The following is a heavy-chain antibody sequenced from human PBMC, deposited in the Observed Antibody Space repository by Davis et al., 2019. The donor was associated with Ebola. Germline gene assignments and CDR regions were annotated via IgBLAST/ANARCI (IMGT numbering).Heavy chain of an antibody. D-gene: IGHD3-10*01. Sequence: AASVQVSCKASGYTFTRYGISWVRQAPGQGLERVGWISAYNGNTNYAQNLQGRVTMTTDTSTSTAYMEVRSLRYDDTAVYYCARAVTMVLPSGWFDPWGQGTLVTVSS. CDR1: GYTFTRYG. CDR2: ISAYNGNT. V-gene: IGHV1-18*01. J-gene: IGHJ5*02. CDR3: ARAVTMVLPSGWFDP.